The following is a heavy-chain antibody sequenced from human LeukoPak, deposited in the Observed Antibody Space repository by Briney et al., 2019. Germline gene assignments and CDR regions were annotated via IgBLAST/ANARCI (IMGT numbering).Heavy chain of an antibody. CDR3: ARGLQGYYDSLTGYYRGRYYFDY. D-gene: IGHD3-9*01. Sequence: PGRSLRLSCVGSGYSFDEYAMHWVRQAPGKGLEWVSVITGSGSGADYADSVKGRFTISRDNSQNTMHLQMNSLRAEDTAVYYCARGLQGYYDSLTGYYRGRYYFDYWGQGTLVTVSS. CDR2: ITGSGSGA. CDR1: GYSFDEYA. J-gene: IGHJ4*02. V-gene: IGHV3-23*01.